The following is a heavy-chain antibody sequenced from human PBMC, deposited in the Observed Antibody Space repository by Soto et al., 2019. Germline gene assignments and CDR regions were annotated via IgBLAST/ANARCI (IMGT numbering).Heavy chain of an antibody. V-gene: IGHV3-21*01. Sequence: GGSLRLSCAASGFTFSSYSMNWVRQAPGKGLEWVSSISSSSSYIYYADSVKGRFTISRDNAKNSLYLQMSSLRAEDTAVYYCASEEAAAAPELFDPWGQGTLVTVSS. CDR2: ISSSSSYI. CDR1: GFTFSSYS. D-gene: IGHD6-13*01. CDR3: ASEEAAAAPELFDP. J-gene: IGHJ5*02.